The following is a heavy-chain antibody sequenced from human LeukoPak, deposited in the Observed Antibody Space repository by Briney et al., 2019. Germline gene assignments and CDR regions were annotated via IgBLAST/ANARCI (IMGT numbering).Heavy chain of an antibody. V-gene: IGHV4-4*07. CDR2: IYVSEST. CDR1: GGSISGYY. J-gene: IGHJ4*02. D-gene: IGHD5-24*01. CDR3: TRGQDAYDDY. Sequence: PSETLSLTCTVSGGSISGYYWNWIRQPAGKGLEWIGRIYVSESTNYNPSLKSRVTMSVDTSKNQFSLKMSSVTAADTAVYYCTRGQDAYDDYWGQGTLVTVSS.